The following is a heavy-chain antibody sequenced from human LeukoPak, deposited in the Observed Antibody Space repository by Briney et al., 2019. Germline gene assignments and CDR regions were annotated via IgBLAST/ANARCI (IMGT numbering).Heavy chain of an antibody. CDR2: IYHSGST. Sequence: PSETLSLTCTVSGGSISSGDYYWSWIRQPPGKGLEWIGSIYHSGSTYYNPSLKSRVIISVDTSKNQFSLKLSSVTAADTAVYYCARVGGDRVVVAATEVYFDYWGQGTLVTVSS. J-gene: IGHJ4*02. CDR1: GGSISSGDYY. V-gene: IGHV4-30-4*01. D-gene: IGHD2-15*01. CDR3: ARVGGDRVVVAATEVYFDY.